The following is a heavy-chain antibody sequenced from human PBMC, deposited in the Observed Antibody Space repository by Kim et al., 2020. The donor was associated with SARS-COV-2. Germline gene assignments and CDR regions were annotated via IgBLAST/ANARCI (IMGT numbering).Heavy chain of an antibody. CDR3: ARRDPQAYGMDV. V-gene: IGHV5-51*01. J-gene: IGHJ6*02. Sequence: RYSPPCHGQVTLSPDKSISTAYLQWSSLKASDTAMYYCARRDPQAYGMDVWGQGTTVTVSS.